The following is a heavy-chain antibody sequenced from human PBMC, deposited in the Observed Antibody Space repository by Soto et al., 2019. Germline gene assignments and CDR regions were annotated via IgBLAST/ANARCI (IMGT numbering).Heavy chain of an antibody. V-gene: IGHV4-39*01. CDR2: IFYSGST. D-gene: IGHD6-13*01. Sequence: SSETLSLTCTVSGGSVSSSSYYWGWIRQPPGKGLEWIGTIFYSGSTYYNPSLKTRVTISVDTSKNQFSLKLSSVTAADTAVYYCARLTRIGAPGTLTYFFDYWGQGTLVTVSS. J-gene: IGHJ4*02. CDR3: ARLTRIGAPGTLTYFFDY. CDR1: GGSVSSSSYY.